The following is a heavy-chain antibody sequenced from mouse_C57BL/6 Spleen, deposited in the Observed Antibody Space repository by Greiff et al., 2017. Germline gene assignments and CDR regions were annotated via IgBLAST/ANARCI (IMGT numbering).Heavy chain of an antibody. V-gene: IGHV5-17*01. CDR3: ARDGGRGYDWDFEV. D-gene: IGHD1-1*02. CDR1: GFTFSDYG. CDR2: ISSGSSTI. J-gene: IGHJ1*03. Sequence: DVMLVESGGGLVKPGGSLKLSCAASGFTFSDYGMHWVRQAPEKGLEWVAYISSGSSTIYYADTVKGRFTISRDNAKNTLFLQMTSLRSEDTAMYYCARDGGRGYDWDFEVWGTGTTVTVAS.